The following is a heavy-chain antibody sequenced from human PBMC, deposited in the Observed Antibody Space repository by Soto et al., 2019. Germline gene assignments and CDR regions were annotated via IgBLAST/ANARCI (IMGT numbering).Heavy chain of an antibody. D-gene: IGHD3-22*01. CDR3: ARSHYDDSSGYLNY. CDR1: GYTFTGYY. CDR2: INPNSGGT. J-gene: IGHJ4*02. V-gene: IGHV1-2*04. Sequence: ASVKVSCKASGYTFTGYYMHWVRQAPGQGLEWMGWINPNSGGTNYAQKFQGWVTMTRDTFISPAYMEPSRPRSNETAVYYCARSHYDDSSGYLNYWGQGTLVTV.